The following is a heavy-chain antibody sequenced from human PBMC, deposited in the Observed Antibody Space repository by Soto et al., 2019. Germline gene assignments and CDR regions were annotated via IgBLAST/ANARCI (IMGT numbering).Heavy chain of an antibody. D-gene: IGHD5-12*01. Sequence: SETLSLTCTVSGGSISSSSYYWGWIRQPPGKGLEWIGSIYYSGSTYYNPSLKSRVTISVDTSKNQFSLKLSSVTAADTAVYYCARLNGGYDYAFDIWGQGTMVTVSS. CDR1: GGSISSSSYY. CDR2: IYYSGST. J-gene: IGHJ3*02. CDR3: ARLNGGYDYAFDI. V-gene: IGHV4-39*01.